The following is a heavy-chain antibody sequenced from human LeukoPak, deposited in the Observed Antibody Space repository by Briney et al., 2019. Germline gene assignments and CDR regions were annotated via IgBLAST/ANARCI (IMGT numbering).Heavy chain of an antibody. Sequence: GESLKISCKGSGYNFTSHWIGWVRQMPGKGLEWMGIIYPGDSDSRQSPSLRGQVTISADKSINTAYLQWNSLKTSDTAMYYCARGHHVVVATATWASDAFDLWGQGTMVTVSS. J-gene: IGHJ3*01. CDR2: IYPGDSDS. CDR1: GYNFTSHW. CDR3: ARGHHVVVATATWASDAFDL. D-gene: IGHD2-21*02. V-gene: IGHV5-51*01.